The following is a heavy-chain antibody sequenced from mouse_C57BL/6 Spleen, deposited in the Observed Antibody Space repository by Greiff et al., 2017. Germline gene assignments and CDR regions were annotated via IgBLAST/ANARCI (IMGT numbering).Heavy chain of an antibody. CDR2: ISDGGSYT. Sequence: EVKLVESGGGLVKPGGSLKLSCAASGFTFSSYAMSWVRQTPEKRLEWVATISDGGSYTYYPDNVKGRFTISRDNAKNHLYLQMSHLKSEDTAMYYCARDRISWFAYWGQGTLVTVSA. J-gene: IGHJ3*01. CDR1: GFTFSSYA. V-gene: IGHV5-4*01. CDR3: ARDRISWFAY.